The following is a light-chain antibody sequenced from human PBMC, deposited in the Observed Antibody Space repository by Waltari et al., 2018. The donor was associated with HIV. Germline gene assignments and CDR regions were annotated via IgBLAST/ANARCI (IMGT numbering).Light chain of an antibody. Sequence: FMLTQPHSMSESPGRTVTISCTRSSGNLASNSEQWYQQRPGSAPITVIYEDTQRPSGVPERFSGSLDSSSNSASLTISGLRSEDEADYYCQSYDTSNHLIFGGGTKLTVL. CDR1: SGNLASNS. V-gene: IGLV6-57*04. CDR2: EDT. CDR3: QSYDTSNHLI. J-gene: IGLJ2*01.